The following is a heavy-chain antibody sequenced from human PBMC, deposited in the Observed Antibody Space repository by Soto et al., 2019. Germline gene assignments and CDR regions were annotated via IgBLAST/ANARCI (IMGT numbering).Heavy chain of an antibody. J-gene: IGHJ4*02. CDR2: IYYTGST. CDR3: ARYPRLDY. CDR1: GGSISGYY. V-gene: IGHV4-59*08. Sequence: PSETLSLTCTVSGGSISGYYWSWIRQPPGKRLEWIGYIYYTGSTNYNPSLRSRVTISIDTSKNQFSLKLSSVTAADTAAYYCARYPRLDYWGQGTLVTVSS.